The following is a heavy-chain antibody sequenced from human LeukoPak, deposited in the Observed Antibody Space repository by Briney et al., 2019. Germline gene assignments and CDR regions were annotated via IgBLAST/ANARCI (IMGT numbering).Heavy chain of an antibody. CDR1: GGSFSGYY. CDR3: ARWNMNSQDV. J-gene: IGHJ6*02. CDR2: INHSGST. D-gene: IGHD1/OR15-1a*01. V-gene: IGHV4-34*01. Sequence: SETLSLTCAVSGGSFSGYYWSWIRQPPGKGLEWIGEINHSGSTNYNPSLKSRVSMSLDKSKNQLSLKLISVSAADTAVYYCARWNMNSQDVWGRGTAVTVS.